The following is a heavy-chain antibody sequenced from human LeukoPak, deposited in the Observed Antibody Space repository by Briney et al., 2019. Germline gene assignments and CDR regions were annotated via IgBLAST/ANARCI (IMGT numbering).Heavy chain of an antibody. J-gene: IGHJ4*02. V-gene: IGHV3-48*03. CDR2: ISSSGSTK. CDR3: ARDSNWSPDY. CDR1: GFTFSSYE. Sequence: GGSLRLSCAASGFTFSSYEMNWVRQAQGKGLEWVSYISSSGSTKYYADSVKGRFTISRDNAKNSLYLQMNSLRAEDTAVYYCARDSNWSPDYWGQGTLVTVSS. D-gene: IGHD1-1*01.